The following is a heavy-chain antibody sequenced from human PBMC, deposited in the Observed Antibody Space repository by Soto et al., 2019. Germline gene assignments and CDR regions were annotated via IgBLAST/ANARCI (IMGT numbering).Heavy chain of an antibody. CDR3: AKDQYSGSPGKPDY. V-gene: IGHV3-21*04. Sequence: PGGSLRLSCAASGFTFSSYCMNWVRQAPGKGLEWVSSISSSSSYIYYADSVKGRFTISRDNSKNTLYLQMNSLRAEDTAVYYCAKDQYSGSPGKPDYWGQGTLVTVSS. CDR2: ISSSSSYI. CDR1: GFTFSSYC. D-gene: IGHD1-26*01. J-gene: IGHJ4*02.